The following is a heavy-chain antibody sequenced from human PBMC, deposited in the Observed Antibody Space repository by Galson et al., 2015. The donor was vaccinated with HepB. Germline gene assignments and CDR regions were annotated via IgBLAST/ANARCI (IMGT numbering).Heavy chain of an antibody. CDR3: ARDRGSTWQQLWAPADY. J-gene: IGHJ4*02. V-gene: IGHV3-7*03. CDR1: GFTFSSYW. D-gene: IGHD6-13*01. Sequence: SLRLSCAASGFTFSSYWMSWVRQAPGKGLEWVANIKQDGSEKYYVDSVKGRFTISRDNAKNSLYLQMNSLRAEDTAVYYCARDRGSTWQQLWAPADYWGQGTLVTVSS. CDR2: IKQDGSEK.